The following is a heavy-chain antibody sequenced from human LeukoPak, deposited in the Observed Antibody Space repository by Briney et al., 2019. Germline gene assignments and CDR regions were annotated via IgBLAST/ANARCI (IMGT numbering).Heavy chain of an antibody. Sequence: SETLSLTCTVSGGSLNSYYWSWIRQPPGKGLEWIGYIYYTGGETNYNPSPNNRLHISVDTYKNQFSLMLTSVTAADTAVYYCARQPGGTAAFDIWAQGTMVTVSS. CDR1: GGSLNSYY. CDR2: IYYTGGET. CDR3: ARQPGGTAAFDI. V-gene: IGHV4-59*08. D-gene: IGHD1-14*01. J-gene: IGHJ3*02.